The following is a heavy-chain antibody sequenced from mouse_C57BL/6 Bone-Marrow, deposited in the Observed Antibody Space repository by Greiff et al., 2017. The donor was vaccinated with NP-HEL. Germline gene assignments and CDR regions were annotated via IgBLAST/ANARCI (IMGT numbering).Heavy chain of an antibody. CDR2: IYPGSGNT. CDR1: GYTFTDYY. D-gene: IGHD1-1*01. V-gene: IGHV1-76*01. J-gene: IGHJ2*01. Sequence: VQVVESGAELVRPGASVKLSCKASGYTFTDYYINWVKQRPGQGLEWIARIYPGSGNTYYNEKFKGKATLTAEKSSSTAYMQLSSLTSEDSAVYFCAREDYGSSYVDYWGQGTTLTVSS. CDR3: AREDYGSSYVDY.